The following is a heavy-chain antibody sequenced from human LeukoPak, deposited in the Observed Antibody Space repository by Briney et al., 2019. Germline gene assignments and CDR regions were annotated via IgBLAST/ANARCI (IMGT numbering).Heavy chain of an antibody. CDR3: ARDYSPTRIWFGESFDALDI. CDR2: IIPIFGTA. J-gene: IGHJ3*02. V-gene: IGHV1-69*13. CDR1: GGTFSSYA. Sequence: SVKVSCKASGGTFSSYAISWVRQAPGQGLEWMGGIIPIFGTANYAQKFQGRVTITADESTSTAYMELSSLRSEDTAVYYCARDYSPTRIWFGESFDALDIWGQGTMVTVSS. D-gene: IGHD3-10*01.